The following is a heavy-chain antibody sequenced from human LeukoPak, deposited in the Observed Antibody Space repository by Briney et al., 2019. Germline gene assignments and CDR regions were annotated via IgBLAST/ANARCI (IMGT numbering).Heavy chain of an antibody. CDR3: ATLPAGTSYLGPDTLLY. CDR2: INHSGST. Sequence: SETLSLTCAVYGGSFSGYYWSWIRQPPGKGLEWIGEINHSGSTNYNPSLKSRVTISVDTSKNQFSLKLSSVTAADTAVYYCATLPAGTSYLGPDTLLYWGQGTLVTVSS. V-gene: IGHV4-34*01. D-gene: IGHD2-15*01. J-gene: IGHJ4*02. CDR1: GGSFSGYY.